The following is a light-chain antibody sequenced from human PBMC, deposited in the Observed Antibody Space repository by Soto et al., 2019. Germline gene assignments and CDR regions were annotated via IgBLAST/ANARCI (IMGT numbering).Light chain of an antibody. CDR3: QQYKNWPPWT. CDR2: GAS. V-gene: IGKV3-15*01. Sequence: EIVMTQSPATLSVSPGERATLSCRASQSVSSNLACYQQKPGQAPRLLIYGASTRATGIPARFSGSGSGTEFTLTISSRQSEDFAVYYWQQYKNWPPWTFGQGTKVEIK. CDR1: QSVSSN. J-gene: IGKJ1*01.